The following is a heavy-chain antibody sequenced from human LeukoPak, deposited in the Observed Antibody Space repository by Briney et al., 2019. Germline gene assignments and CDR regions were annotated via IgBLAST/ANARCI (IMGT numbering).Heavy chain of an antibody. CDR2: IKQDGSEK. V-gene: IGHV3-7*01. CDR1: GFTFSSYW. J-gene: IGHJ4*02. D-gene: IGHD6-19*01. Sequence: GGSLRLSCAASGFTFSSYWMSWVRQAPGKGLEWVANIKQDGSEKYYVDSVKGRFTISRDNAKNSLYLQMNSLRAEDTAVYYCARDQRDNQWLGSLTLYYFDYWGQGTLVTVSS. CDR3: ARDQRDNQWLGSLTLYYFDY.